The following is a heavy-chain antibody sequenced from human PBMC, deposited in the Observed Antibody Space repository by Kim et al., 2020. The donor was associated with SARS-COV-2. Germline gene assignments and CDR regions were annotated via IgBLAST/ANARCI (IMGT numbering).Heavy chain of an antibody. D-gene: IGHD3-22*01. Sequence: GGSLRLSCAASGFTFSSYAMHWVRQAPGKGLEWVAVISYDGSNKYYADSVKGRFTISRDNSKNTLYLQMNSLRAEDTAVYYCARDFREATMIVVVIYAFDIWGQGTMVTVSS. V-gene: IGHV3-30*04. J-gene: IGHJ3*02. CDR1: GFTFSSYA. CDR2: ISYDGSNK. CDR3: ARDFREATMIVVVIYAFDI.